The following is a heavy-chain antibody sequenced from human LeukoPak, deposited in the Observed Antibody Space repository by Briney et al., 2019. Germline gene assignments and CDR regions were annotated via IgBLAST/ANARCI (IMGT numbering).Heavy chain of an antibody. J-gene: IGHJ6*02. D-gene: IGHD6-19*01. CDR1: GYTFTSYA. CDR3: ARTIQESSGWYLAHPNPYYYYYGMDV. Sequence: ASVKVSCKASGYTFTSYAMNWVRQAPGQGLEWMGWINTNTGNPTYAQGFTGRFVFSLDTSVSTAYLQISSLKAEDTAVHYCARTIQESSGWYLAHPNPYYYYYGMDVWGQGTTVTVSS. CDR2: INTNTGNP. V-gene: IGHV7-4-1*02.